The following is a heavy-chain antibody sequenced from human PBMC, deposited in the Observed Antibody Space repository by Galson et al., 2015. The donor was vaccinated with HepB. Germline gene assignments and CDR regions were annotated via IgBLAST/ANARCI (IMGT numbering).Heavy chain of an antibody. D-gene: IGHD6-6*01. J-gene: IGHJ3*02. CDR2: IWYDGSNK. CDR1: GFTFSSYG. Sequence: SLRLSCAASGFTFSSYGMHWVRQAPGKGLEWVAVIWYDGSNKYYADSVKGRFTISRDNSKNTLYLQMNSLRAEDTAVYYCARDSNIAAHLHAFDIWGQGTMVTVSS. V-gene: IGHV3-33*01. CDR3: ARDSNIAAHLHAFDI.